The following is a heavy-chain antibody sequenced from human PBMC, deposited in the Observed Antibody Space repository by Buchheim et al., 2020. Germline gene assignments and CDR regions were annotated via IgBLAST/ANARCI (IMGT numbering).Heavy chain of an antibody. D-gene: IGHD3-22*01. Sequence: EVQLLESGGGLVQPGGSLRLSCAASGFTFSSYAMSWVRQAPGKGLELVSAISGSGGSTYYADSVKGRFTISRDNSKNTLYRQMNSLRAEDTAVYYCAKTGDSSGYYLEDGMDVWGQGTT. CDR3: AKTGDSSGYYLEDGMDV. V-gene: IGHV3-23*01. CDR2: ISGSGGST. J-gene: IGHJ6*02. CDR1: GFTFSSYA.